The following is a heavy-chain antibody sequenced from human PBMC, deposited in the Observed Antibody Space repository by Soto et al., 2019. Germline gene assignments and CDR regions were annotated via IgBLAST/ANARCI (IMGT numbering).Heavy chain of an antibody. J-gene: IGHJ4*02. CDR2: ISPYDDNT. CDR1: GYTFTSYG. Sequence: ASVKVSCKASGYTFTSYGISWVRQAPGQGLEWLGWISPYDDNTKYAQILQGRVTMTTDTSTNTAYMELRSLRSDDTAVYYCARDPSNGSGRHLYFDFWGQGTRVTVSS. CDR3: ARDPSNGSGRHLYFDF. D-gene: IGHD6-19*01. V-gene: IGHV1-18*01.